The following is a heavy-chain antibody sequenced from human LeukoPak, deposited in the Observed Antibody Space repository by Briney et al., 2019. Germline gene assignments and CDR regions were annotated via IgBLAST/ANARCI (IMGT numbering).Heavy chain of an antibody. CDR2: IKQDGSEK. CDR3: ARDGPEYYDSSGYPWD. CDR1: GFTLSSYW. J-gene: IGHJ4*02. Sequence: PGGSLRLSCAASGFTLSSYWMSWVRQAPGKGLEWVANIKQDGSEKYYVDSVKGRFTISRDNAKNSLYLQMNSLRAEDTAVYYCARDGPEYYDSSGYPWDWGQGTLVTVSS. D-gene: IGHD3-22*01. V-gene: IGHV3-7*01.